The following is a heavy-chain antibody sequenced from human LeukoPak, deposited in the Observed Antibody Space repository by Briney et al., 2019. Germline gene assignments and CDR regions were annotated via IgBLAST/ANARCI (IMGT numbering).Heavy chain of an antibody. CDR1: GFTFSTFW. V-gene: IGHV3-7*01. Sequence: GGSLRLSCAASGFTFSTFWMSWVCQAPGKGLEWVANIKKDGSEKYYVDSVKGRFTISRDNAKNSLYLQMNSLTVEDTAVYYCARDPALGTGVINGYWGQGTLVTVSS. D-gene: IGHD3/OR15-3a*01. J-gene: IGHJ4*02. CDR2: IKKDGSEK. CDR3: ARDPALGTGVINGY.